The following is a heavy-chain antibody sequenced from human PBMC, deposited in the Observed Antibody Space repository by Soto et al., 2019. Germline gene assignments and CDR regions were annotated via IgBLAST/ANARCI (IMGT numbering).Heavy chain of an antibody. V-gene: IGHV3-9*01. Sequence: EVQLVESGGGLVQPGRSLRLSCAASGFTFDDYAMHWVRQAPGKGLEWVSGISWNSGSIGYADSVKGRFTISRDNAKNSLYLQMNSLRAEDTALYYCAKDEDCGSTSCYTFPSWFDPWGQGTLVTVSS. J-gene: IGHJ5*02. CDR1: GFTFDDYA. CDR3: AKDEDCGSTSCYTFPSWFDP. CDR2: ISWNSGSI. D-gene: IGHD2-2*02.